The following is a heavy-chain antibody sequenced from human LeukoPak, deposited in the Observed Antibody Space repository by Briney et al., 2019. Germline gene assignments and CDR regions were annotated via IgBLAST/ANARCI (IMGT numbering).Heavy chain of an antibody. Sequence: GRSLRLSCAASGFTFDDYAMHWVRQAPGKGLEWVSGISWNSGSIGYADSVKGRFTISRDISLHLQMNSLRAEDTAVYYCVRNNNNDYWGQGTLVTVSS. CDR2: ISWNSGSI. J-gene: IGHJ4*02. V-gene: IGHV3-9*01. D-gene: IGHD2/OR15-2a*01. CDR1: GFTFDDYA. CDR3: VRNNNNDY.